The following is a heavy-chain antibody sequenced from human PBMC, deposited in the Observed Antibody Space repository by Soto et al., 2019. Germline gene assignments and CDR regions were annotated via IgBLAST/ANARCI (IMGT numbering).Heavy chain of an antibody. D-gene: IGHD5-18*01. J-gene: IGHJ4*02. CDR1: GGSISSGGYS. V-gene: IGHV4-30-2*01. CDR3: ARDRGFVDTAMVFDY. Sequence: QLQLQESGSGLVKPSQTLSLTCAVSGGSISSGGYSWSWIRQPPGKGLEWIGYIYHSGSTYYNPSLKSRVTISVDRSKNQFSLKLSSVTAADTAVYYCARDRGFVDTAMVFDYWGQGTLVTVSS. CDR2: IYHSGST.